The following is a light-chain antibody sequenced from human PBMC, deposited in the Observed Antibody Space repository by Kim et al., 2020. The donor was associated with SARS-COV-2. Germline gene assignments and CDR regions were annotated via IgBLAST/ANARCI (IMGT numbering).Light chain of an antibody. CDR3: LLFYSGPRV. J-gene: IGLJ3*02. CDR1: TGAVTRGHF. CDR2: DTN. V-gene: IGLV7-46*01. Sequence: GGTVTLTCASSTGAVTRGHFPYWFQQKPGQAPTTLIYDTNNKHSLTPARFSGSLLGDKAALTLSGAQPEDEADYYCLLFYSGPRVFGGGTKVTVL.